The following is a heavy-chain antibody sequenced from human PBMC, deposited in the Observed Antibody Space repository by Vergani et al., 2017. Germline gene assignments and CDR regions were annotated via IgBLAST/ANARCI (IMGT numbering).Heavy chain of an antibody. Sequence: QLQLQESGPGLVKPSETLSLTCTVSGGSISSSSYYWGWIRQPPGKGLEWIGSIYYSGSTYYNPSLKSRVTISVDTSKNQFSLKLSSVTAADTAVYYCAALNYYGSGSYYNVPRDYWGQGTLVTVSS. CDR1: GGSISSSSYY. J-gene: IGHJ4*02. V-gene: IGHV4-39*01. CDR3: AALNYYGSGSYYNVPRDY. CDR2: IYYSGST. D-gene: IGHD3-10*01.